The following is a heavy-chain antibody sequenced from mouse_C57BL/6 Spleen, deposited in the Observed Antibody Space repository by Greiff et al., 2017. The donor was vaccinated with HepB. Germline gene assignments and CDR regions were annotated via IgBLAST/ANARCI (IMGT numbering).Heavy chain of an antibody. D-gene: IGHD2-4*01. CDR2: IYPGSGST. CDR3: ARRHDIYYDYGGNFDD. CDR1: GYTFTSYW. V-gene: IGHV1-55*01. Sequence: QVQLQQPGAELVKPGASVKMSCKASGYTFTSYWITWVKQRPGQGLEWIGDIYPGSGSTNYNEKFKSKATLTVDTSSSTAYMQLSSLTSEDSAVYYCARRHDIYYDYGGNFDDWGQGTTLTVSS. J-gene: IGHJ2*01.